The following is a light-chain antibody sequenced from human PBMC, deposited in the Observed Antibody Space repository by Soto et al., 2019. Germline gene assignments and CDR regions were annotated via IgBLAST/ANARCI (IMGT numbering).Light chain of an antibody. Sequence: QSVLTQPPSLSAAPGQKVTISCSGSNSNIGNNYVSWYQQLPGTAPKLLIYDNNKRPSGIPDRFSGSKSGTSATLGITGLQTGDEADYYCGAWDDSLSAVFGGGTKLTVL. CDR2: DNN. J-gene: IGLJ2*01. CDR3: GAWDDSLSAV. CDR1: NSNIGNNY. V-gene: IGLV1-51*01.